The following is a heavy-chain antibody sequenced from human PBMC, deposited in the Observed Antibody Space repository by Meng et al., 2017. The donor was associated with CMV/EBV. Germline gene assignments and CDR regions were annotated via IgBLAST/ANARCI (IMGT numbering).Heavy chain of an antibody. J-gene: IGHJ3*02. V-gene: IGHV3-21*01. D-gene: IGHD3-3*02. Sequence: GESLKISCAASGFTFSSHTMSWVRQAPGKGLEWVSSISPSDTYIYYADSVKGRFTISGDGAKDSLYLQINSLRAADTAIYYCARKRAIFGVFITKVGGNAFDIWGQGTMVTVSS. CDR1: GFTFSSHT. CDR3: ARKRAIFGVFITKVGGNAFDI. CDR2: ISPSDTYI.